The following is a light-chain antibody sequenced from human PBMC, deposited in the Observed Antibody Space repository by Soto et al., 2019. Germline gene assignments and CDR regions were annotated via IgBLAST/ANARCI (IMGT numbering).Light chain of an antibody. Sequence: DSQMTQSPSTLSASVGDRVTITCRASQSISNWLAWYQQQPGTAPNLLIYKASTLQSGVPSRFSGSGSGTEFTLTISSLQPDDSATYYCQQYSDNWTSGQGTKAEIK. CDR2: KAS. J-gene: IGKJ1*01. CDR1: QSISNW. CDR3: QQYSDNWT. V-gene: IGKV1-5*03.